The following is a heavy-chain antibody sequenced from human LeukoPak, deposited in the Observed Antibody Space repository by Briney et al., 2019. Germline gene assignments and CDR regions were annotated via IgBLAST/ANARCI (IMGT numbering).Heavy chain of an antibody. J-gene: IGHJ4*02. D-gene: IGHD5-18*01. CDR1: GGSFSGYY. V-gene: IGHV4-34*01. CDR3: ARDTAMDS. Sequence: SETLSLTCAVYGGSFSGYYWSWIREPPGKGLEWIGEINHSGSTNYNPSLKSRVAISVDTSKNQFSLKLSSVTAADTAVYYCARDTAMDSWGQGTLVTVSS. CDR2: INHSGST.